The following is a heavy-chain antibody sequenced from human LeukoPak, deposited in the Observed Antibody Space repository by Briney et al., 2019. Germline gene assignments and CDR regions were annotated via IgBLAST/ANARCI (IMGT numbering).Heavy chain of an antibody. Sequence: PGGSLRLSCAASGFIFSNYGMNWVRQAPGKGLEWVSVLYSGGTTHYGDSVKGRFTISRDNSKNTLFLQMNSLRAEDTAVYYCARGHIAVAGHYGAGPSDYWGQGTLVTVSS. V-gene: IGHV3-53*01. CDR3: ARGHIAVAGHYGAGPSDY. J-gene: IGHJ4*02. CDR1: GFIFSNYG. CDR2: LYSGGTT. D-gene: IGHD6-19*01.